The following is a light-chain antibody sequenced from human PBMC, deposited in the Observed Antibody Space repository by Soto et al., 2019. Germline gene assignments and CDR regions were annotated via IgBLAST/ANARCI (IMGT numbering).Light chain of an antibody. CDR2: RNN. J-gene: IGLJ1*01. CDR1: SSNIGSNY. V-gene: IGLV1-47*01. Sequence: QSVLTQPPSASGTPGQRVTISCSGSSSNIGSNYVYWYQQLPGTAPKLLIYRNNQRPSGVPDRFSGSKSGTSASLAISGLRSEDEADYYCAAWDGSLSGQVFGTGTKLTVL. CDR3: AAWDGSLSGQV.